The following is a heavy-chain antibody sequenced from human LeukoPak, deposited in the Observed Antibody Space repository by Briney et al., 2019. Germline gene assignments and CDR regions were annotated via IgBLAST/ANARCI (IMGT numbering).Heavy chain of an antibody. CDR3: AKEPASGGWFDP. D-gene: IGHD2-15*01. V-gene: IGHV3-30-3*01. J-gene: IGHJ5*02. CDR2: VSSDGSNR. Sequence: GGSLRLSCAASGFTFSSYALQWVRQAPGQGLEWVAVVSSDGSNRFYADSVKGRFTVSRDNSKNTLYLQMNTLRAEDTAVYYCAKEPASGGWFDPWGQGTLVAAS. CDR1: GFTFSSYA.